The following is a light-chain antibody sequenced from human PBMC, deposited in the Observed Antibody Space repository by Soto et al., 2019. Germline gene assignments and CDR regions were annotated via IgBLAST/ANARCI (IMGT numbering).Light chain of an antibody. CDR3: LQYSSHSWT. Sequence: DIQMTQSPSTLSPSVGDRVTITCRASRSISDWLAWYQQKPGKAPELLTFDASSLKSVVPSSFSGCGSGTEFNLAISRLQPDDGATYYCLQYSSHSWTLGQGTKVEIK. CDR1: RSISDW. J-gene: IGKJ1*01. CDR2: DAS. V-gene: IGKV1-5*01.